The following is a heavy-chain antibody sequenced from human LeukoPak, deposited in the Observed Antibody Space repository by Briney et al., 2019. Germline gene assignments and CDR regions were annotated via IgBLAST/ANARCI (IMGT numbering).Heavy chain of an antibody. CDR2: INHSGSI. Sequence: SETLSLTCAVYGGSFSGYYWSWIRQPPGKGLEWIGEINHSGSINYNPSLKSRVTISVDTSKNQFSLKLSSVTAADTAVYYCAREGYSYGPYFDYWGQGTLVTVSS. D-gene: IGHD5-18*01. J-gene: IGHJ4*02. V-gene: IGHV4-34*01. CDR3: AREGYSYGPYFDY. CDR1: GGSFSGYY.